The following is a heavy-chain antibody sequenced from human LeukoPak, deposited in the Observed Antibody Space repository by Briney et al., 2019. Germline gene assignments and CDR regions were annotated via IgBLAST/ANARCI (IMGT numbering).Heavy chain of an antibody. CDR2: INPNSGGT. Sequence: GASVKVSCKASGYTFTGYYMHWVRQAPGQGLEWMGWINPNSGGTNYAQKLQGRVTMTRDTSISTAYMELSRLRSDDTAVYYCARGLTRAMVRGVLEVYWGQGTLVTVSS. J-gene: IGHJ4*02. CDR1: GYTFTGYY. D-gene: IGHD3-10*01. V-gene: IGHV1-2*02. CDR3: ARGLTRAMVRGVLEVY.